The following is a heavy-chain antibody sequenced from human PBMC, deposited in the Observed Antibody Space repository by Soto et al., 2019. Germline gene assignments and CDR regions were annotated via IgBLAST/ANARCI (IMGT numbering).Heavy chain of an antibody. D-gene: IGHD1-26*01. CDR3: ARRRIVPTTNFDY. CDR2: IFHTGAT. J-gene: IGHJ4*02. V-gene: IGHV4-39*01. CDR1: GDSISSSSFY. Sequence: PSETLSLTSTVSGDSISSSSFYWGWIRQPPGKGLEWIGHIFHTGATYQNPTLKSRLRMSLDTSKNQFSLNLSSVTATDTAVYYCARRRIVPTTNFDYWGQGTLVTVSS.